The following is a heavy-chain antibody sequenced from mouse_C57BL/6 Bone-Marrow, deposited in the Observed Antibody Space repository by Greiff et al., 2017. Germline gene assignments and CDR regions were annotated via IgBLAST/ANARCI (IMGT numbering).Heavy chain of an antibody. CDR1: GYTFTSYW. V-gene: IGHV1-64*01. CDR3: ASSITTRDYFAY. D-gene: IGHD1-1*01. J-gene: IGHJ2*01. Sequence: QVQLQQPGAELVKPGASVKLSCKASGYTFTSYWMHWVKQRPGQGLEWIGMIHPNSGSTNYNEKFKSKATLTVDKSSSTAYMQLSSLTSENSAVYDCASSITTRDYFAYWGQGTMLTVSA. CDR2: IHPNSGST.